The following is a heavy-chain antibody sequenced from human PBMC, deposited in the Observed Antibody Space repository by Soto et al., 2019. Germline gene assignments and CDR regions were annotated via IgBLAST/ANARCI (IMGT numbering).Heavy chain of an antibody. CDR3: ASGPGYSSGWSY. CDR2: INGGSGNT. Sequence: QVQFVQSGAEVKKPGATVKVSCKASGYTFTTYPMHWVRQAPGQRLEWMGWINGGSGNTKYSQNFQGRVTITSDTSATTAYMELSSLRSEDTAVYYCASGPGYSSGWSYWGQGTLVTVS. J-gene: IGHJ4*02. V-gene: IGHV1-3*01. D-gene: IGHD6-19*01. CDR1: GYTFTTYP.